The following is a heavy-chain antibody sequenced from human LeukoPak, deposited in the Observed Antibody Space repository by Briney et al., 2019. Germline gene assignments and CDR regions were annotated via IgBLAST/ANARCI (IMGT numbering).Heavy chain of an antibody. V-gene: IGHV4-39*01. J-gene: IGHJ4*02. CDR3: ARHQWLGPFDS. CDR1: GGXISSSSQY. CDR2: IYFSGST. D-gene: IGHD6-19*01. Sequence: SETLSLTCTVFGGXISSSSQYWGWIRQPPGEGLEWIGSIYFSGSTYYSPSLKSRVTISVDPSTNQFSLKLSSVTAADTAVYFCARHQWLGPFDSWGQGTLVTVSS.